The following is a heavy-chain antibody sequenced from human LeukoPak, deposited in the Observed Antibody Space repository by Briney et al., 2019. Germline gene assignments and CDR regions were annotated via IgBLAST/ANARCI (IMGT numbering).Heavy chain of an antibody. CDR1: GDSISSYY. J-gene: IGHJ4*02. CDR2: IHYSGST. V-gene: IGHV4-59*01. CDR3: AGGSAWYARSF. Sequence: SETLSLTYTVSGDSISSYYWSWIRQPPGKGLEWIGYIHYSGSTQYNPSLKSRVTLSVDTSKNQFSLRLNSVTAADTAVYYCAGGSAWYARSFWGQGTLVTVSS. D-gene: IGHD6-19*01.